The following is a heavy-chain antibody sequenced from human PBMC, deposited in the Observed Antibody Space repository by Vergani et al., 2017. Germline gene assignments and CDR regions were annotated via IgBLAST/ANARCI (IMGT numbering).Heavy chain of an antibody. CDR3: ARRYCSTTSCYVDP. Sequence: QLQLQESGSGLVKPSQTLSLTCAVSGGSISSGGYSWSWIRQPPGKGLEWIGYIYHSGSTYYNQSLKSRVTISVDRSKNQFSLKLSSVTAADTAVYYCARRYCSTTSCYVDPWGQGTLVTVSS. V-gene: IGHV4-30-2*01. CDR1: GGSISSGGYS. J-gene: IGHJ5*02. CDR2: IYHSGST. D-gene: IGHD2-2*01.